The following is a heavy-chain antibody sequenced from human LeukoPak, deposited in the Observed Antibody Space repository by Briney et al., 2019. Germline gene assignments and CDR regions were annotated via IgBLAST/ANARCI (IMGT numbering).Heavy chain of an antibody. CDR2: IYHSGST. CDR1: GGSIISGGYS. Sequence: PSETLSLTCAVSGGSIISGGYSWSWIRQPPGKGLEWIGYIYHSGSTYYNPSLKSRVTISVDRSKNQFSLKLSSVTAADTAVYYCARVLSTYYYNGMDVWGQGTTVTVSS. CDR3: ARVLSTYYYNGMDV. V-gene: IGHV4-30-2*01. J-gene: IGHJ6*02. D-gene: IGHD2-8*02.